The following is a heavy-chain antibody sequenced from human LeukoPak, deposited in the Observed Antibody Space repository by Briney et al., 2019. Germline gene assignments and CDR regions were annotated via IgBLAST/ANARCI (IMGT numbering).Heavy chain of an antibody. J-gene: IGHJ6*02. Sequence: GGSLRLSCAASGFTFNNYAMSWVRQAPGKGLEWVSLISGDSHSTFYADSVKGRFTISRDNSKNSLYLQMNSLRNDDTALYYCARDTEGYIYGYYYYGMDVWGQGTTVTVSS. CDR1: GFTFNNYA. CDR2: ISGDSHST. D-gene: IGHD5-18*01. CDR3: ARDTEGYIYGYYYYGMDV. V-gene: IGHV3-43*02.